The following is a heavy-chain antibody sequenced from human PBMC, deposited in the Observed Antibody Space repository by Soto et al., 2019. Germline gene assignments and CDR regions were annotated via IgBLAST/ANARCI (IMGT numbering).Heavy chain of an antibody. Sequence: GGSLRLACTASGFIFSNYAMHWVRQAPGKGLEWVAFVSFDGRNKYHAAAVKGRFTISRDNSKNTLYLQMNSLRTEDTAVYYCARERLQKHNWFDPWGQGTLVTVSS. CDR2: VSFDGRNK. V-gene: IGHV3-30*04. D-gene: IGHD4-4*01. CDR1: GFIFSNYA. J-gene: IGHJ5*02. CDR3: ARERLQKHNWFDP.